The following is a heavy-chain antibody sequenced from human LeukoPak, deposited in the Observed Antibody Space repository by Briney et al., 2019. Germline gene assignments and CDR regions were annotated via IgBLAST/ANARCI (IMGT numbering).Heavy chain of an antibody. Sequence: PGRSLRLSCAASGFTFSSYGMHWVRQAPGKGLELVAVISYDGSKKYYVDSVKGRFTISRDNSKNTLYLQMSSLRAEDTALYYCAKGDHGGSNYSYFDYWGQGTLVTVSS. D-gene: IGHD4-11*01. J-gene: IGHJ4*02. CDR3: AKGDHGGSNYSYFDY. V-gene: IGHV3-30*18. CDR2: ISYDGSKK. CDR1: GFTFSSYG.